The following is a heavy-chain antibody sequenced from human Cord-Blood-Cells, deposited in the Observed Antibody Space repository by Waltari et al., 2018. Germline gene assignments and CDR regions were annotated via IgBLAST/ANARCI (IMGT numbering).Heavy chain of an antibody. V-gene: IGHV6-1*01. CDR2: TYYRSKWYN. Sequence: QVQLQQSGPGLVKPSQTHSLTCAISGDSVSSNSAAWNWIRQSPSRVLEWLGRTYYRSKWYNDYAVAVKSRITINPDTSTNQFSLQLNSVTPEDTAVYYCARDHWSSTSCYNYWYCDLWGRGTLVTVSS. J-gene: IGHJ2*01. CDR3: ARDHWSSTSCYNYWYCDL. D-gene: IGHD2-2*02. CDR1: GDSVSSNSAA.